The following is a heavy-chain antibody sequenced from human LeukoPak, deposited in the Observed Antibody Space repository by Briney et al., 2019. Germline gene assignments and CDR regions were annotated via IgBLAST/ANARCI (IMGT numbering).Heavy chain of an antibody. CDR3: ARDQWWQFIAVAITSYFDS. CDR2: IKPDGSEK. Sequence: QPGGSLRLSCAASGFTFSSYWMSWVRQAPGKGLEWVANIKPDGSEKHYVDSVKGRFTISRDNAKNSLYLQMNSLRVEDTAVYYCARDQWWQFIAVAITSYFDSWGQGTLVTVSS. V-gene: IGHV3-7*01. CDR1: GFTFSSYW. J-gene: IGHJ4*02. D-gene: IGHD6-19*01.